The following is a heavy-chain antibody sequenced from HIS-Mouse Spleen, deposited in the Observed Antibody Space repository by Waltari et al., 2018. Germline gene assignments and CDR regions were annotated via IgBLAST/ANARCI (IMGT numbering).Heavy chain of an antibody. CDR2: MNPNSGNT. CDR3: ARVYYDFWSGYYY. CDR1: GYTFTRDD. J-gene: IGHJ4*02. Sequence: QVQLVQSGAEVKKPGASVKVSCKASGYTFTRDDITGVRQATGQGLEWMGWMNPNSGNTGYAQKFQGRVTMTRNTSISTAYMELSSLRSEDTAVYYCARVYYDFWSGYYYWGQGTLVTVSS. V-gene: IGHV1-8*01. D-gene: IGHD3-3*01.